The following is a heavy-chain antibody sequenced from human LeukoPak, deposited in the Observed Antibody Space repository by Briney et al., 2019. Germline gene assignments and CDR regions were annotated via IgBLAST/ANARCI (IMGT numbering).Heavy chain of an antibody. V-gene: IGHV6-1*01. CDR2: TYYRSKWYN. J-gene: IGHJ4*02. D-gene: IGHD4-17*01. CDR1: GDSVSSNSAA. CDR3: ARATHTVTTGLDY. Sequence: SQTLSLICAISGDSVSSNSAAWTWIRRSPSRGLEWLGRTYYRSKWYNDYAVSVKSRITISPDTSKNQFSLQLNSVTPEDTAVYYCARATHTVTTGLDYWGQGTLVTVSS.